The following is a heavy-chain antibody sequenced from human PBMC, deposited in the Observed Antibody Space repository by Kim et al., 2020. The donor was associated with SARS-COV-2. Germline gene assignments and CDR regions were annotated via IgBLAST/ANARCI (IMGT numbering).Heavy chain of an antibody. V-gene: IGHV3-23*01. CDR3: AKDYRGTVTYYFDY. J-gene: IGHJ4*02. D-gene: IGHD4-17*01. Sequence: ADSVKGRFTISRDNSKNTLYLQMNSLRAEDTAVYYCAKDYRGTVTYYFDYWGQGTLVTVSS.